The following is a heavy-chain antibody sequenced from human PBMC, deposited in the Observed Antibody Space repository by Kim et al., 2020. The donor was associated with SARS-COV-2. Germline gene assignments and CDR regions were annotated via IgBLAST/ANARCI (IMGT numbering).Heavy chain of an antibody. Sequence: ASVKVSCKASGYTFTGYYMHWVRQAPGQGLEWMGRINPNSGGTNYAQKFQGRVTMTRDTSISTAYMELSRLRSDDTAVYYCARVAYFWPGDGGYFDYWGQGTLVTVSS. CDR2: INPNSGGT. CDR1: GYTFTGYY. CDR3: ARVAYFWPGDGGYFDY. J-gene: IGHJ4*02. D-gene: IGHD2-21*01. V-gene: IGHV1-2*06.